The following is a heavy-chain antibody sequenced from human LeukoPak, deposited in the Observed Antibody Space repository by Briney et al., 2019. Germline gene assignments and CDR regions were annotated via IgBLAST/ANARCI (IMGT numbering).Heavy chain of an antibody. Sequence: GGSLRLSCAASGFNFVFEAMTWVRQAPGKGPEWVSSASNSGSSTYYAGAVKGRFTISRDNSKNTLYLQMSSLRVEDTAMYYCAKGLTLSGHMSGYPFGAFETWGQGTMVTVSS. CDR1: GFNFVFEA. CDR2: ASNSGSST. J-gene: IGHJ3*02. CDR3: AKGLTLSGHMSGYPFGAFET. V-gene: IGHV3-23*05. D-gene: IGHD3-9*01.